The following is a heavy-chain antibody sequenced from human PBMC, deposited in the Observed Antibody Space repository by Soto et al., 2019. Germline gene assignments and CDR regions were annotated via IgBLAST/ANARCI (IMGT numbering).Heavy chain of an antibody. Sequence: XGSLIVSWASSGFTLSSYEMNWVRQAPGKGLEWVAYISTSGSTIYQADSVKGRFTISRDNAKNSVYLQMNSLRLEDTPVYYSVRAADLQSNFDFWGLRTLVTVSS. CDR3: VRAADLQSNFDF. J-gene: IGHJ4*02. CDR2: ISTSGSTI. V-gene: IGHV3-48*03. CDR1: GFTLSSYE.